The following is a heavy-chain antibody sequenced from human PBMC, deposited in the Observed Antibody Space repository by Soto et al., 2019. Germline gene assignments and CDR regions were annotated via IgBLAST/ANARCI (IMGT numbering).Heavy chain of an antibody. V-gene: IGHV3-23*01. D-gene: IGHD1-20*01. CDR2: ISGSGGST. Sequence: GGSLRLSCAASGFTFSSYAMSWVRQAPGKGLEWVSAISGSGGSTYYADSVKGRFTISRDNSKNTLYLQMNSLRAEDTAVYYWAKNAPIAGNRKDESNFHYQGMDVWGQGTTVTVSS. CDR3: AKNAPIAGNRKDESNFHYQGMDV. CDR1: GFTFSSYA. J-gene: IGHJ6*02.